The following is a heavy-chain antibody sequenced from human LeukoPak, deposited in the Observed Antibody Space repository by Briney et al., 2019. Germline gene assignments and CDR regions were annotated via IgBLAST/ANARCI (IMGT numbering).Heavy chain of an antibody. CDR3: ARDGYSGNDGL. Sequence: SETLSLTCAVYGGSFSGYYWSWNRQPPGKGLEWIGEINHSGSTNYNPSLKSRVTISVDTSKNQFSLKLSSVTAADTAVYYCARDGYSGNDGLWGQGTLVTVSS. CDR1: GGSFSGYY. D-gene: IGHD5-12*01. V-gene: IGHV4-34*01. J-gene: IGHJ4*02. CDR2: INHSGST.